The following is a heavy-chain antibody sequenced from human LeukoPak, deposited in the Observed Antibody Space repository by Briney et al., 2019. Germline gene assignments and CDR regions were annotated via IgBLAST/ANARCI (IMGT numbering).Heavy chain of an antibody. CDR1: GGSISSYY. CDR3: ARDRGYSYGYDAFDI. CDR2: IYYSGRT. D-gene: IGHD5-18*01. J-gene: IGHJ3*02. Sequence: SETLSLTCTVSGGSISSYYWRWIRQPPGKGLEGIGYIYYSGRTNYNTSLKRRVTISVDTPKNPFSLKLSSVTAADTAVYYCARDRGYSYGYDAFDIWGQGTMVTVSS. V-gene: IGHV4-59*01.